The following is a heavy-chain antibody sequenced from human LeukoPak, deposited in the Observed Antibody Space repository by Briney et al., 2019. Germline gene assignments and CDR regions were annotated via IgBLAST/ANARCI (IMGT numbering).Heavy chain of an antibody. J-gene: IGHJ4*02. CDR1: GFFFCRYG. CDR3: ARRADSSAHSFDY. V-gene: IGHV3-48*04. D-gene: IGHD3-22*01. CDR2: IRSSDSTT. Sequence: GGSLRLSCAASGFFFCRYGMKWVRQAPGKGLEWLSYIRSSDSTTYYADSVKGRFTISRDNAKNSLYLQMDSLRVEDTPVYYCARRADSSAHSFDYWGQGTLVTVSS.